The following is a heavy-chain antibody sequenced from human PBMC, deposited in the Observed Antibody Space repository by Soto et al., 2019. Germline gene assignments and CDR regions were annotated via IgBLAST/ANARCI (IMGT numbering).Heavy chain of an antibody. J-gene: IGHJ5*02. Sequence: SETLSLTCTVSGGSISSGGYYWSWIRQHPGKGLEWIGYIYYSGSTYYNPSLKSRVTISVDTSKNQFSLKLSSVTAADAAVYYCARLSPQNNWFDPWGQGTLVTVSS. CDR3: ARLSPQNNWFDP. V-gene: IGHV4-31*03. CDR2: IYYSGST. CDR1: GGSISSGGYY.